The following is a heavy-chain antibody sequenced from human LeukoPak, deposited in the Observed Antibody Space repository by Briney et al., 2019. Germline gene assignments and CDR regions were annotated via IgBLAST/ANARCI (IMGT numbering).Heavy chain of an antibody. CDR1: GGSISSSSHY. Sequence: SETLSLTCSVSGGSISSSSHYWDWIRQPPGEGLEWIGSIYYSGSTYYNPSLKSRVTISVDTSKNQFSLKLISVTAADTAVYYCASVRGYSGGWYASGFDPWGQGTLVTVSS. D-gene: IGHD6-19*01. V-gene: IGHV4-39*07. J-gene: IGHJ5*02. CDR2: IYYSGST. CDR3: ASVRGYSGGWYASGFDP.